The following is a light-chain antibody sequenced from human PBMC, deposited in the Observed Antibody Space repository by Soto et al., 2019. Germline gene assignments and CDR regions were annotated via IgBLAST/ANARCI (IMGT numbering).Light chain of an antibody. Sequence: QSALTQPPSASGSPGQSVTISCTGTSSDGGGYNYVCWYQQHPGKAPKLMISEVSKRPSGVPDRFSGSKSGNTASLTVSGLQAEDEADYYCSSYAGSNNPWVFGGGTKLTVL. J-gene: IGLJ3*02. V-gene: IGLV2-8*01. CDR3: SSYAGSNNPWV. CDR2: EVS. CDR1: SSDGGGYNY.